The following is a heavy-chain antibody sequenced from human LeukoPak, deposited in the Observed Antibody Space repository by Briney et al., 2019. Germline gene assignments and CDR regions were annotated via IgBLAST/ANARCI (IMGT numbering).Heavy chain of an antibody. V-gene: IGHV3-33*01. CDR3: ARLYYYDSSGLDY. CDR2: IWYDGSNK. J-gene: IGHJ4*02. CDR1: GFTFSSYG. Sequence: GGSLRFSWAASGFTFSSYGMHGVGKAPGRGLGGLAVIWYDGSNKYYADSVKGRFTISRDNSKNTLYLQMNSLRAEDTAVYYCARLYYYDSSGLDYWGQGTLVTVSS. D-gene: IGHD3-22*01.